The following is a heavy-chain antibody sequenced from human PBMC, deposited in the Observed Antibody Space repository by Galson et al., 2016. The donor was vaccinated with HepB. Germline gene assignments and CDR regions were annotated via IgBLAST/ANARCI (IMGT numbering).Heavy chain of an antibody. CDR1: GGTFSSYA. V-gene: IGHV1-69*13. J-gene: IGHJ3*02. CDR2: IIPIFGTA. D-gene: IGHD3-22*01. CDR3: ATTYNYDSSGPVDAFDI. Sequence: SVKVSCKASGGTFSSYAISWVRQAPGQGLEWMGGIIPIFGTANYAQKFQGRVTITADESTSTAYMELSSLRSEDTAIYYCATTYNYDSSGPVDAFDIWGQGTMVTVSS.